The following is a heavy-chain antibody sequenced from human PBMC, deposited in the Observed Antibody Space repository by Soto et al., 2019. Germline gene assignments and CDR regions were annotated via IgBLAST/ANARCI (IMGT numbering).Heavy chain of an antibody. CDR2: ISYDGSNK. CDR3: ARDHLWAFDY. J-gene: IGHJ4*02. Sequence: GGSLRLSCAASGFTFSSYAMHWVRQAPGKGLEWVAVISYDGSNKYYADSVKGRFTISIDIAKNSLYLQMNSLRDEDTAVYFCARDHLWAFDYWGQGVLVTVSS. D-gene: IGHD3-3*02. V-gene: IGHV3-30-3*01. CDR1: GFTFSSYA.